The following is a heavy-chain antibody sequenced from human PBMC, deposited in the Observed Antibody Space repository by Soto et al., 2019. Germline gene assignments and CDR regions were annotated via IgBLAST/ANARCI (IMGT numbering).Heavy chain of an antibody. CDR1: GFTFSSYA. V-gene: IGHV3-30-3*01. CDR2: ISYDGSNK. CDR3: ARDESRAEWSVRSGSYSRY. D-gene: IGHD3-10*01. J-gene: IGHJ4*02. Sequence: QVQLVESGGGVVQPGRSLRLSCAASGFTFSSYAMHWVRQAPGKGLEWVAGISYDGSNKYYADSVKGRFTISRDNSKNTLYLQMNSLGAEDTAVDYCARDESRAEWSVRSGSYSRYWGQGTLVTVSS.